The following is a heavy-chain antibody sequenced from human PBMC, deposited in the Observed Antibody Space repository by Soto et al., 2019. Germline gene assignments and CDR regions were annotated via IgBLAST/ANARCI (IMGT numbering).Heavy chain of an antibody. CDR1: GFTFSSYG. CDR2: ISYDGSNK. J-gene: IGHJ4*02. V-gene: IGHV3-30*18. Sequence: GGSLRLSCAASGFTFSSYGMHWVRQAPDKGLEWVAVISYDGSNKYYADSVKGRFTISRDNSKNTLYLQMNSLRAEDTAVYYCAKGPEATVTTSDYWGQGTLVTLSS. D-gene: IGHD4-17*01. CDR3: AKGPEATVTTSDY.